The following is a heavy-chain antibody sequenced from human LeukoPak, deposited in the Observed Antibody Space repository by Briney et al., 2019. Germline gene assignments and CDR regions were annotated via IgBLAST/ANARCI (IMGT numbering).Heavy chain of an antibody. J-gene: IGHJ6*02. CDR3: ARDLIRIFGVVSRYYYYYGMDV. Sequence: PGGSLRLSCAASGFTVSYNYMSWVRQAPGKGLEWVSIIYSGGSTYYADSVKGRFTISRDNSKNTLYLQMNSLRAEDTAVYYCARDLIRIFGVVSRYYYYYGMDVWGQGTTVTVSS. D-gene: IGHD3-3*01. V-gene: IGHV3-66*01. CDR1: GFTVSYNY. CDR2: IYSGGST.